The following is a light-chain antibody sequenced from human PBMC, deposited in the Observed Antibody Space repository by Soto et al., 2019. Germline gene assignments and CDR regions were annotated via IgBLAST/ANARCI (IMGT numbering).Light chain of an antibody. CDR2: AAS. V-gene: IGKV1D-12*01. CDR1: QDISIW. CDR3: QQANSYPLT. J-gene: IGKJ4*01. Sequence: DIQMTQSPSSVSASVGDRVTITCRASQDISIWLAWYQLKPGRAPKVLVLAASNLQSGVPARFSGSGSGTDFTLTISSLQPEDSATYFCQQANSYPLTFGGGTQVEVK.